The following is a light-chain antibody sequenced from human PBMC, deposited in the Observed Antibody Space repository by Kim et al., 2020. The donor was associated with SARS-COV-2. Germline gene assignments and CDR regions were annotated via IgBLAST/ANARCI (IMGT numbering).Light chain of an antibody. V-gene: IGLV1-44*01. J-gene: IGLJ1*01. CDR3: ETWDDSSYD. CDR2: SND. CDR1: SSNNGNNT. Sequence: TPGQRVNISCSGSSSNNGNNTVNWYQQLPGTAPKLLLYSNDQRPSGVPYRFSGSKSGTSASLAISGLQSEDEADYYCETWDDSSYDFGTGTKVTVL.